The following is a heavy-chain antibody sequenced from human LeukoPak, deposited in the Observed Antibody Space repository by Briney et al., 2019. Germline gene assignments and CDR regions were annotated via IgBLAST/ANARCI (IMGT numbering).Heavy chain of an antibody. CDR1: GYTLTELS. J-gene: IGHJ4*02. V-gene: IGHV1-24*01. Sequence: ASVKVSCKVSGYTLTELSMHWVRQAPGKGLEWMGGFDPEDGETIYAQKFQGRVTMTEDTSTDTAYMELSSLRSEDTAVYYCATGQAVAGTFDYWAREPWSPSPQ. CDR3: ATGQAVAGTFDY. D-gene: IGHD6-19*01. CDR2: FDPEDGET.